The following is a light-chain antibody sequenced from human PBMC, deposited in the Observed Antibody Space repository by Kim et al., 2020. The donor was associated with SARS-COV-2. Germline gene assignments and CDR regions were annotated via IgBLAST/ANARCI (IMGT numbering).Light chain of an antibody. CDR3: QQYGHSRT. CDR2: GAS. V-gene: IGKV3-20*01. Sequence: LSPGERAALSCRASQTLSRNQLAWYQQKPGQAPRLLIYGASSRATGIPDRFSGSGSGTDFTLTIGSLEPEDFAVYYCQQYGHSRTFGQGTKVDIK. J-gene: IGKJ1*01. CDR1: QTLSRNQ.